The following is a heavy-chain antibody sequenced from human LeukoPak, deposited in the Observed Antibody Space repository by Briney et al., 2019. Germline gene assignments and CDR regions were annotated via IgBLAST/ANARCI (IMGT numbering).Heavy chain of an antibody. CDR1: GDSVSSNSAT. V-gene: IGHV6-1*01. Sequence: SQTLSLTCTISGDSVSSNSATWNWIRQSPSRGLECLGRTYYRSKWYDEYAVSVKSRITINPDTSKNQFSLHLNSVTSEDTAVYYCASGPEGNYYGMDVWGQGTSVTVSS. J-gene: IGHJ6*02. D-gene: IGHD1-14*01. CDR2: TYYRSKWYD. CDR3: ASGPEGNYYGMDV.